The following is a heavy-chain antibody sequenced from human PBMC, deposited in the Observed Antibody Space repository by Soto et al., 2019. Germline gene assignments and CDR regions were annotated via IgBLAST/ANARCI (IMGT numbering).Heavy chain of an antibody. CDR1: GFTVSSNY. J-gene: IGHJ6*03. CDR2: IYSGGNT. Sequence: EMLVVESGGGLVQPGGSLRLSCAASGFTVSSNYMTWVRQVPGKGLEWVSIIYSGGNTYYADSVKGRFTLSRDNSKNTLYLQMNSLRAEDTAVYYCARGILRGVIIYYYSLDVWGKGTTVTVSS. CDR3: ARGILRGVIIYYYSLDV. V-gene: IGHV3-66*01. D-gene: IGHD3-10*01.